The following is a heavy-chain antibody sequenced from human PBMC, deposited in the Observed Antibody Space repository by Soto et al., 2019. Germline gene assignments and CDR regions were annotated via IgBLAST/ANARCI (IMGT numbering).Heavy chain of an antibody. CDR3: ATDYGWAFQI. J-gene: IGHJ3*02. D-gene: IGHD4-17*01. CDR2: IQTKTGGGTA. CDR1: GRSLSDVK. V-gene: IGHV3-15*01. Sequence: EVQLVASGGVLVKPGESLRLSCAGSGRSLSDVKMTWVRQLPGKGLEWVGRIQTKTGGGTADYPAAVRGRFTISRDDSKNTLYLQLNSLKTEDTAVYYCATDYGWAFQIWGQGTTVTVSS.